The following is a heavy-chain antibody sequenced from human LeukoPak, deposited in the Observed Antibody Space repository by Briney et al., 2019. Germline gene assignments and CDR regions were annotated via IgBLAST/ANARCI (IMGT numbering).Heavy chain of an antibody. J-gene: IGHJ6*02. D-gene: IGHD4-17*01. CDR1: GYSFTRYA. CDR2: INTGNGNT. CDR3: GRTTADYVYYGMDA. V-gene: IGHV1-3*04. Sequence: ASVKVSCEASGYSFTRYAMYWVRQAPGQRLEWMGWINTGNGNTKYSQKFQGRVTITRDTSASTAHMELRSLRSEDTAVYYCGRTTADYVYYGMDAWGQGTTVTVSS.